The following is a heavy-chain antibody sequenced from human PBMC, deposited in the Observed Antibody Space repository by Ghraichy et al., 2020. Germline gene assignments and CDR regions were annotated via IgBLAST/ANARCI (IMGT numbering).Heavy chain of an antibody. Sequence: SQTLSLTCTVSGGSISTYYWSWIRQPPGKGLEWIGYIFYSGDTNYNPSLKSRVTISVDTSKNQFSLKLSSLTAADTAVYYCAGGFGDGYDSYYDYGMDVWGQGPRSLSP. V-gene: IGHV4-59*01. CDR2: IFYSGDT. D-gene: IGHD5-24*01. J-gene: IGHJ6*02. CDR1: GGSISTYY. CDR3: AGGFGDGYDSYYDYGMDV.